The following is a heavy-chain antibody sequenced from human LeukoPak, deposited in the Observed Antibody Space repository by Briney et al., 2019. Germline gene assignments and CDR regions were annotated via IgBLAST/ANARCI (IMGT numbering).Heavy chain of an antibody. CDR1: GYTFTGYY. Sequence: GASVKVSCKASGYTFTGYYMHWVRQAPGQGLEWMGWINPNSGGTNYAQKFQGRVTMTRDTSISTVYMELSRLRSDDTAVYYCARRLAVAGAPQGTGVGYWGQGTLVTVSS. V-gene: IGHV1-2*02. D-gene: IGHD6-19*01. CDR3: ARRLAVAGAPQGTGVGY. CDR2: INPNSGGT. J-gene: IGHJ4*02.